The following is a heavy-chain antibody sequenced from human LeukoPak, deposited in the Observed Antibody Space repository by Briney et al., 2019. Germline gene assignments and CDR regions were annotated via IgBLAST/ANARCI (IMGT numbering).Heavy chain of an antibody. D-gene: IGHD6-13*01. J-gene: IGHJ3*02. Sequence: GRSLRLSCAASGFNFNDYALHWVRQAPGKGLEWVSGISWNGGSVGYADSVKGRFTISRDNAEKSLYLQVNSLRAEDMAFYYCAKGLYSSSWYWGALDIWGQGTMVTVSS. CDR1: GFNFNDYA. V-gene: IGHV3-9*03. CDR3: AKGLYSSSWYWGALDI. CDR2: ISWNGGSV.